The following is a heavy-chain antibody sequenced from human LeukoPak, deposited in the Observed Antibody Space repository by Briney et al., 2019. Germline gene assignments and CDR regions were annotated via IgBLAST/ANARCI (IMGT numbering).Heavy chain of an antibody. D-gene: IGHD3-9*01. CDR3: AKVRYYDILTGYPSGPFDP. Sequence: TGGSLRLSCAASGFTFSSYAMSWVRQAPGKGLEWVSAISGSGGSTYYADSVKGRFTISRDNSKNTLYLQMNSLRAEDTAVYYCAKVRYYDILTGYPSGPFDPWGQGTLVTVSS. V-gene: IGHV3-23*01. J-gene: IGHJ5*02. CDR1: GFTFSSYA. CDR2: ISGSGGST.